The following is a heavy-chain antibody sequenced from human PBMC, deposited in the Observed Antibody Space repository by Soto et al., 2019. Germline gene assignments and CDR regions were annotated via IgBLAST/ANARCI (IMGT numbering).Heavy chain of an antibody. CDR1: GGSVSSSSYY. CDR2: IYYSATT. J-gene: IGHJ3*02. CDR3: AREKDTAMGTRLAAFDI. V-gene: IGHV4-39*07. Sequence: PSETLSLTCTVSGGSVSSSSYYWAWIRQPPGKGLEWIGNIYYSATTYYNPSLKSRVTISVDTSKNQFSLKLSSVTAADTAVYYCAREKDTAMGTRLAAFDIWGQGTMVTVSS. D-gene: IGHD5-18*01.